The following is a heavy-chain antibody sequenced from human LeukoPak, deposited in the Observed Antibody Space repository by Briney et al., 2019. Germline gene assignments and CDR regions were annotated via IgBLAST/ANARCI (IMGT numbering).Heavy chain of an antibody. D-gene: IGHD1-26*01. J-gene: IGHJ4*02. Sequence: GASVKVSCKVSGYTLTELSMHWVRQAPGQGLEWMGWINPNSGGTNYAQKFQGRVTMTRDTSISTAYMELSRLRSDDTAVYYCARGGIVGATLNPYYFDYWGQGTLVTVSS. V-gene: IGHV1-2*02. CDR2: INPNSGGT. CDR3: ARGGIVGATLNPYYFDY. CDR1: GYTLTELS.